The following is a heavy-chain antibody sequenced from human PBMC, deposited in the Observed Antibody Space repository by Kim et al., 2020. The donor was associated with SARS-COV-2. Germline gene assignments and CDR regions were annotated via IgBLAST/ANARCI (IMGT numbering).Heavy chain of an antibody. CDR3: ARRSLDYGDYVPFLGYYYYGMDV. Sequence: GESLKISCKGSGYSFTSYWIGWVRQMPGKGLEWMGIIYPGDSDTRYSPSFQGQVTISADKSISTAYLQWSSLKASDTAMYYCARRSLDYGDYVPFLGYYYYGMDVWGQGTSVTVSS. J-gene: IGHJ6*02. V-gene: IGHV5-51*01. CDR2: IYPGDSDT. D-gene: IGHD4-17*01. CDR1: GYSFTSYW.